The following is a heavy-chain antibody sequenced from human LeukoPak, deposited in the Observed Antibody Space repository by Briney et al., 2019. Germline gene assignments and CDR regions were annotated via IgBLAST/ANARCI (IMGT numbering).Heavy chain of an antibody. J-gene: IGHJ4*02. CDR3: AKDDLPNYYGSGSYHGY. CDR2: ISGSGGST. D-gene: IGHD3-10*01. V-gene: IGHV3-23*01. CDR1: GFTFSSYA. Sequence: PGGSLRLSCAASGFTFSSYAMSWVRQAPGKGLEWVSAISGSGGSTYYADSVKGRFTISRDSSKNTLYLQMNSLRAEDTAVYYCAKDDLPNYYGSGSYHGYWGQGTLVTVSS.